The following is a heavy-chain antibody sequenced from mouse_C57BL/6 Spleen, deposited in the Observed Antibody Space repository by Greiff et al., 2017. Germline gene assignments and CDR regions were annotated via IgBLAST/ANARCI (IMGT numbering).Heavy chain of an antibody. D-gene: IGHD1-1*01. CDR1: GYTFTSYW. Sequence: QVQLQQPGAELVKPGASVKLSCKASGYTFTSYWMHWVKQRPGQGLEWIGMIHPNSGSTNYNEKFKSKATLTVDKSSSTAYMQLSSLTSEDSAVYYCAGYYYYADFAYWSQGTLVTVSA. V-gene: IGHV1-64*01. CDR3: AGYYYYADFAY. J-gene: IGHJ3*01. CDR2: IHPNSGST.